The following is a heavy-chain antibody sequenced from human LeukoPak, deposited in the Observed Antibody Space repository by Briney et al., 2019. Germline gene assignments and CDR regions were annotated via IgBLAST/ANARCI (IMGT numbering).Heavy chain of an antibody. V-gene: IGHV4-59*01. CDR2: IYYSGST. CDR3: ARDPGRFTEFDY. J-gene: IGHJ4*02. D-gene: IGHD3-3*01. CDR1: GGSISSYY. Sequence: SETLSLTCTVSGGSISSYYWSWIRQPPGKGLEWIGYIYYSGSTNYNPSLKSRVTISVDTSKNQFSLKLSSVTAADTAVYYCARDPGRFTEFDYWGQGTLVTVSS.